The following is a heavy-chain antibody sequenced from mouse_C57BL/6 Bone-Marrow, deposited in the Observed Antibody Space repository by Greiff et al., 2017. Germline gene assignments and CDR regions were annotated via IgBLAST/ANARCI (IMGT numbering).Heavy chain of an antibody. CDR3: ARQLLRSWFAY. CDR1: GFTFSSYG. J-gene: IGHJ3*01. D-gene: IGHD1-1*01. Sequence: EVKLMESGGDLVKPGGSLKLSCAASGFTFSSYGMSWVRQTPDKRLEWVATISSGGSYTYYPDSVKGRFPISRDNAKNTLYLQMSSLKSEDTAMYYCARQLLRSWFAYWGQGTLVTVSA. CDR2: ISSGGSYT. V-gene: IGHV5-6*01.